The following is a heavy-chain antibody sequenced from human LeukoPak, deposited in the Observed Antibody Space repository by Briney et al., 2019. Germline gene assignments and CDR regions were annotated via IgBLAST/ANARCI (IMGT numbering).Heavy chain of an antibody. V-gene: IGHV4-59*02. D-gene: IGHD3/OR15-3a*01. CDR3: ARDLRTDPYYFEY. CDR1: GFTVSSNY. J-gene: IGHJ4*02. Sequence: GSLRLSCAASGFTVSSNYMSWIRQPPGKGLEWIGYIYYSGSTKYNPSPKSRVTISVDTSKNQFSLKLTSVTAADTAVYYCARDLRTDPYYFEYWGQGTLVTVSS. CDR2: IYYSGST.